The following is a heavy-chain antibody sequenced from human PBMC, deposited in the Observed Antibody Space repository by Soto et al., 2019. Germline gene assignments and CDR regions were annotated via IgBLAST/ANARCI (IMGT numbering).Heavy chain of an antibody. V-gene: IGHV3-30-3*01. D-gene: IGHD2-21*02. CDR3: ARAFVVVTSATVAFDF. CDR2: VSYDGSTK. J-gene: IGHJ3*01. CDR1: GFTFSNHP. Sequence: QVNLVESGGGVVQPGRSLRLFCVASGFTFSNHPMHWVRQAPGKGLEWVAVVSYDGSTKYYADSVKGRFTISRDNSKNALYLQMNSLRTDDTSIYYCARAFVVVTSATVAFDFWGQGTLVTVSS.